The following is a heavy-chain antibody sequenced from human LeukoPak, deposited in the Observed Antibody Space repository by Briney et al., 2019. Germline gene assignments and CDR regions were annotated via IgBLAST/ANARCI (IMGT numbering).Heavy chain of an antibody. D-gene: IGHD3-16*01. Sequence: SETLSLTCAVSGYSISSGYYWGWIRQPPGKRLEWIGSIYHSGSTYYNPSLKSRVTISVDTSKNQFSLKLSSVTAADTAVYYCARDSIMITFGGVAFDPWGQGTLVTVSS. CDR3: ARDSIMITFGGVAFDP. CDR2: IYHSGST. J-gene: IGHJ5*02. CDR1: GYSISSGYY. V-gene: IGHV4-38-2*02.